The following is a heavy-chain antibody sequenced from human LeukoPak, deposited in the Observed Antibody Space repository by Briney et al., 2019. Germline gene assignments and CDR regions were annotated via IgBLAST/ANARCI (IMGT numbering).Heavy chain of an antibody. CDR2: IYYSGST. CDR3: ARVVINNYYYGMDV. V-gene: IGHV4-31*03. D-gene: IGHD3-22*01. Sequence: PSQTLPLTCTVSGGSISSGGYYWSWIRQHPRKGLEWIGYIYYSGSTYYNPSLKSRVTISVDTSKNQFSLKLSSVTAADTAVYYCARVVINNYYYGMDVWGQGTTVTVSS. J-gene: IGHJ6*02. CDR1: GGSISSGGYY.